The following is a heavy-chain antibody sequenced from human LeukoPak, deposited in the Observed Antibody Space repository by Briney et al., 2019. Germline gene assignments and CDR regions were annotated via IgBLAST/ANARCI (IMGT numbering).Heavy chain of an antibody. V-gene: IGHV4-4*07. Sequence: SETLSLTCTVSGGSISSYYWSWIRQPAGKGLEWIGRIYTSGSTNYNPSLKSRVTMSVDTSKNQFSLKLSSVTAADTAVYYCARDGHPYNWNDFDYWGQGTLVTVSS. J-gene: IGHJ4*01. CDR2: IYTSGST. CDR3: ARDGHPYNWNDFDY. D-gene: IGHD1-1*01. CDR1: GGSISSYY.